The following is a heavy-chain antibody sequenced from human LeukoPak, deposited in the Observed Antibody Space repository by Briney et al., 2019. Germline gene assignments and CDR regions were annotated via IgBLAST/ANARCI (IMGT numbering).Heavy chain of an antibody. D-gene: IGHD6-19*01. CDR1: GYIFTSYL. CDR2: INPSSGST. V-gene: IGHV1-46*01. Sequence: VASVKVSCKASGYIFTSYLMHWVRQAPGQGLEWMGIINPSSGSTSYAQKFQGRVTMTRDMSTRIVYMELSSLRSEDTAVYYCARGNSGWYSFDYWGQGTLVTVPS. CDR3: ARGNSGWYSFDY. J-gene: IGHJ4*02.